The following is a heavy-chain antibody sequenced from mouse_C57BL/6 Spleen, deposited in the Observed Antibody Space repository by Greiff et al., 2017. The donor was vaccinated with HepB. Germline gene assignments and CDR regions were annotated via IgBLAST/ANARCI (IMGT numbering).Heavy chain of an antibody. CDR2: IDPENGDT. CDR3: TRTGTGAMDY. Sequence: EVMLVESGAELVRPGASVKLSCTASGFNIKDDYMHWVKQRPEQGLEWIGWIDPENGDTEYASKFQGKATITADTSSNTAYLQLSSLTSEDTAVYYCTRTGTGAMDYWGQGTSVTVSS. CDR1: GFNIKDDY. J-gene: IGHJ4*01. D-gene: IGHD4-1*01. V-gene: IGHV14-4*01.